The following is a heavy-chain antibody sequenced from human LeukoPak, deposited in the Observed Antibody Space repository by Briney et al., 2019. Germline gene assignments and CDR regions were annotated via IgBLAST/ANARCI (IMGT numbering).Heavy chain of an antibody. CDR1: GGSFSGYY. J-gene: IGHJ4*02. D-gene: IGHD3-22*01. CDR3: ARVDSSGYYWKY. V-gene: IGHV4-34*01. Sequence: PSETLSLTCAVYGGSFSGYYWSWIRQPPGKGLEWIGEINHSGSTNYNPSLKSRVTISVDTSKNQFSLKLSSVTAADTAVYYCARVDSSGYYWKYWGQGTLVTVSS. CDR2: INHSGST.